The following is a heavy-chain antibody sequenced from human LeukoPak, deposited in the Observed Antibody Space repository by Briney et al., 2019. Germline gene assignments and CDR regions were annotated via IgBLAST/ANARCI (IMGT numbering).Heavy chain of an antibody. Sequence: ASVKVSCNTSGYTFTGLGLYIHWVRQAPGQGLEWMGWINPRSGGTNYAQKFQGRVTMTRDTSISTAYMELSRLTSDDTAVYYCATDPTTAGTTRFDYWGQGTLVIVSS. CDR2: INPRSGGT. CDR1: GYTFTGLGLY. D-gene: IGHD1-1*01. CDR3: ATDPTTAGTTRFDY. V-gene: IGHV1-2*02. J-gene: IGHJ4*02.